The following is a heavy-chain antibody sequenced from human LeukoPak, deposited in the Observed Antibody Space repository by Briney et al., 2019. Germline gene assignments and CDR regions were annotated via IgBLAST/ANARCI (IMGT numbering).Heavy chain of an antibody. V-gene: IGHV4-59*01. D-gene: IGHD4-11*01. CDR2: IYYIGST. J-gene: IGHJ6*03. Sequence: PSETLSLTCTVSGRSISSYYWSWIRQPPGKGLEWIGYIYYIGSTNYNPSLKSRVTISVDTSKNQFSLKLSSVTAAATAVYYCARYSNYGDYYYYYMDVWGKGTTVTVSS. CDR1: GRSISSYY. CDR3: ARYSNYGDYYYYYMDV.